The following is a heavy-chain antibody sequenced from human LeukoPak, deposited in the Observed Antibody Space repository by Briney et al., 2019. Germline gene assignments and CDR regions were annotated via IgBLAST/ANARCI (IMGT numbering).Heavy chain of an antibody. D-gene: IGHD3/OR15-3a*01. Sequence: GRSLRLSCAASGFTFSSYGMHWVRQAPGKGLEWVAVISYDGSNKYYADSVKGRFTISRDNSKNTLYLQMNSLRAEDTAVYYCAREGAVDVRGAFDIWGQGTMVTVSS. CDR2: ISYDGSNK. V-gene: IGHV3-30*03. CDR3: AREGAVDVRGAFDI. CDR1: GFTFSSYG. J-gene: IGHJ3*02.